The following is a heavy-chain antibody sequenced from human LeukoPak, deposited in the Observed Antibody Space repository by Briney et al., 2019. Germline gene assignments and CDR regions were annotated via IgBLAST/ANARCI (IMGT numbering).Heavy chain of an antibody. J-gene: IGHJ6*03. Sequence: ASVKVSCKASGYTFTGYYMHWVRQAPGQGLEWMGWINPNSGGTNYAQKFQGRVTVTRDTSISTAYMELSRLRSDDTAVYYCARGRPTTYYMDVWGKGTTVTVSS. CDR1: GYTFTGYY. D-gene: IGHD5-12*01. CDR2: INPNSGGT. CDR3: ARGRPTTYYMDV. V-gene: IGHV1-2*02.